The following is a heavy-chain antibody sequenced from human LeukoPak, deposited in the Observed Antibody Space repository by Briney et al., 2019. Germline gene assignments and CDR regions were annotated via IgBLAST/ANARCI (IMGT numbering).Heavy chain of an antibody. Sequence: ASVKVSCKASGYTFTGYYTHWVRQAPGQGLEWMGWINPNSGGTNYAQKFQGRVTMTRDTSISTAYMELSRLRSDDTAVYYCASGALIAVAGYYFDYWGQGTLVTVSS. D-gene: IGHD6-19*01. CDR3: ASGALIAVAGYYFDY. CDR2: INPNSGGT. CDR1: GYTFTGYY. V-gene: IGHV1-2*02. J-gene: IGHJ4*02.